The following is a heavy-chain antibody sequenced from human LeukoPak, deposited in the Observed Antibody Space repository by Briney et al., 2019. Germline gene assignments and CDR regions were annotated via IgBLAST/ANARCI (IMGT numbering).Heavy chain of an antibody. CDR2: INHSGST. V-gene: IGHV4-34*01. Sequence: SETLSLTFAVYGGSFSGYYWSWIRQPPGKGLEWIGEINHSGSTNYNPSLKSRVTISVDTSKNQFSLRLSSVTAADTAVYYCARYYYDRSGYAIYYYYMDVWGKGTTVTISS. J-gene: IGHJ6*03. CDR3: ARYYYDRSGYAIYYYYMDV. CDR1: GGSFSGYY. D-gene: IGHD3-22*01.